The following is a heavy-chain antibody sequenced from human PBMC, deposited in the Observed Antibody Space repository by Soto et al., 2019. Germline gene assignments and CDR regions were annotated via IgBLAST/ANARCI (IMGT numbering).Heavy chain of an antibody. D-gene: IGHD3-10*01. Sequence: GGSLRLSCASSGFTFSSYGMHWVRQAPGKGLEWVAVISYDGSNKYYADSVKGRFTISRDNSKNTLYLQMNSLRAEDTAVYYCAKPGSGPYRYFDSWGRGTLVT. V-gene: IGHV3-30*18. CDR3: AKPGSGPYRYFDS. CDR1: GFTFSSYG. J-gene: IGHJ2*01. CDR2: ISYDGSNK.